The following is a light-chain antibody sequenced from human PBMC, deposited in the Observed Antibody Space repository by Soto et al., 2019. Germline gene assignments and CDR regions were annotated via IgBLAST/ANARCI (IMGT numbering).Light chain of an antibody. CDR3: QKYNDAPRT. J-gene: IGKJ1*01. CDR1: QDISNY. CDR2: EAS. V-gene: IGKV1-27*01. Sequence: QMTQSPSSLSASVGDRVTITCRASQDISNYLAWYQQKPGGAPKLLIYEASTLQSGVPSRFSGSGSGADFTPTTSSLQPEDVAIYYCQKYNDAPRTFGQGTRVEMK.